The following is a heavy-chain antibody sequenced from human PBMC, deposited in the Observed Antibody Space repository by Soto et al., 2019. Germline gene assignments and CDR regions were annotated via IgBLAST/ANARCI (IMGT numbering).Heavy chain of an antibody. Sequence: SETLSLTCSVYGGSFSGYYWSWIRQPPGKWLEWIGEVNHSGSTNYNPSPKSRVTISVDTSKNQFSLKLSSVTAADTAVYYCARVPFYDFWSGYHRLPYYYYYGMDVWGQGTAVTVSS. CDR2: VNHSGST. CDR1: GGSFSGYY. D-gene: IGHD3-3*01. V-gene: IGHV4-34*01. J-gene: IGHJ6*02. CDR3: ARVPFYDFWSGYHRLPYYYYYGMDV.